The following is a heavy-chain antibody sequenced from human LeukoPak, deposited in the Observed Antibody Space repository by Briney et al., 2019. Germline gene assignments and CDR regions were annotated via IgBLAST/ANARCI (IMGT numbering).Heavy chain of an antibody. D-gene: IGHD2-21*02. J-gene: IGHJ4*02. CDR3: ARERGDSENSIAY. CDR1: GYTFTGYY. CDR2: INPNSGGT. V-gene: IGHV1-2*02. Sequence: ASVKVSCKASGYTFTGYYMHWVRQAPGQGLEWMGWINPNSGGTNYAQKFQGRVTMTRDTSISTAYMELSRLRSDDTAVYYCARERGDSENSIAYWGQGTLVTVSS.